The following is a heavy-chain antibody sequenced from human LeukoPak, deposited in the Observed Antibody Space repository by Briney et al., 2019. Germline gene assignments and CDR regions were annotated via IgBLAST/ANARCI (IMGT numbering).Heavy chain of an antibody. J-gene: IGHJ4*02. CDR2: ISYDGSNK. Sequence: GGSLRLSCAASGFTFSSYGMHWVRQAPGKGLEWVAVISYDGSNKYYADSVKGRFTISRDNSKNTLYLQMNSLRAEDTAVYYCAMYRGYFDYWGQGALVTVSS. CDR1: GFTFSSYG. V-gene: IGHV3-30*03. CDR3: AMYRGYFDY. D-gene: IGHD1-1*01.